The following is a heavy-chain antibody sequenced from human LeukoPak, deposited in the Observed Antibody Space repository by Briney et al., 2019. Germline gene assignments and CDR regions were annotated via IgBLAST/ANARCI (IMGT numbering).Heavy chain of an antibody. D-gene: IGHD5-18*01. CDR2: ISTTSNYI. CDR3: ARDRSGYTFDD. CDR1: GFTFSSYS. Sequence: KPGGSLRLSCAASGFTFSSYSMNCVRQAPGKGLEWVSSISTTSNYIYYADSVKGRLTISRDNTKNSLYLQMNSLRAEDTAVYYCARDRSGYTFDDWGQGTLVTVSS. J-gene: IGHJ4*02. V-gene: IGHV3-21*01.